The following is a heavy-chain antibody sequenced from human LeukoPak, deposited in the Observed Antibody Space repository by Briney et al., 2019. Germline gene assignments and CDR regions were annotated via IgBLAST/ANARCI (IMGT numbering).Heavy chain of an antibody. CDR1: GFTFSSYS. CDR2: ISSSSSYI. CDR3: ARRLGYCSSTSCSKGHFDY. D-gene: IGHD2-2*03. Sequence: GGSLRLSCAASGFTFSSYSMNWVRQAPGKGLEWVSSISSSSSYIYYADSVKGRFTISRDNAKNSLYLQMNSLRAEDTAVYYCARRLGYCSSTSCSKGHFDYWGQGTLVTVSS. V-gene: IGHV3-21*01. J-gene: IGHJ4*02.